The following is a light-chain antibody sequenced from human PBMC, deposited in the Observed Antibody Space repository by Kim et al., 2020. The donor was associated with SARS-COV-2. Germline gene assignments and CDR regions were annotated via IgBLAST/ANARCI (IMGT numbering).Light chain of an antibody. J-gene: IGLJ1*01. CDR1: SSDIGAYNY. CDR3: SSYTTRSTLYV. V-gene: IGLV2-14*03. CDR2: YVT. Sequence: QSALSQPASVSGSPGQLITISCTGTSSDIGAYNYVSWYQQHPDKAPKLMIYYVTHRPSGVSNRFSGSKSGNTASLIISGLQAEDEAEYYCSSYTTRSTLYVFGNGTKVTVL.